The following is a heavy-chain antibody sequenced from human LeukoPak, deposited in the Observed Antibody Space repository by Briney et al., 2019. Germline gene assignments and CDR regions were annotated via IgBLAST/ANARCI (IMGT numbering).Heavy chain of an antibody. CDR2: ISAYNGNT. Sequence: ASVKVSCKASGYTFTSYGISWVRQAPGQGLEWMGWISAYNGNTNYAQKLQGRVTMTTDTSTSTAYVELRSLRSDDTAVYYCARDRGSGYFVPWFDYWGQGTLVTVSS. V-gene: IGHV1-18*01. CDR1: GYTFTSYG. CDR3: ARDRGSGYFVPWFDY. D-gene: IGHD3-22*01. J-gene: IGHJ4*02.